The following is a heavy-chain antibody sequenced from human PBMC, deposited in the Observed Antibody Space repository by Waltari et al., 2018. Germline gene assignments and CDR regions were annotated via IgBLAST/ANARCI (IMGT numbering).Heavy chain of an antibody. CDR2: AWFNGYTK. CDR3: TKEMDLSLGAAFDV. V-gene: IGHV3-30*02. J-gene: IGHJ3*01. Sequence: QVQLVESGGGVVPSGGSLRLSCAASGFSFSSHSMHWVRQAPGKGLEGVEIAWFNGYTKYYGDSVKGRFTVSRDNSDETLYLQMNSLRPEDTALYYCTKEMDLSLGAAFDVWGQGTMVTVSS. CDR1: GFSFSSHS.